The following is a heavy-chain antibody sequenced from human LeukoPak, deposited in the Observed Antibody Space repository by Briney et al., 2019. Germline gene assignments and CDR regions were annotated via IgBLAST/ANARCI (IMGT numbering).Heavy chain of an antibody. J-gene: IGHJ6*02. V-gene: IGHV3-23*01. Sequence: GGSLRLSCAASGFTFSSYAMSWVRQAPGKGLEWVSAISGRGGSTYYVDSVKGRFTISRDSSKNTLYLQMNSLRAEDTAVYYCARDSSTSCCIYYYYYGMDVWGQGTTVTVS. CDR2: ISGRGGST. CDR1: GFTFSSYA. D-gene: IGHD2-2*01. CDR3: ARDSSTSCCIYYYYYGMDV.